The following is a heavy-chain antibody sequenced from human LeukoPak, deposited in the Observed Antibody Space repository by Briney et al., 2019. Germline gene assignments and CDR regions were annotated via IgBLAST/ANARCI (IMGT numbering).Heavy chain of an antibody. CDR2: IYYSGST. Sequence: SETLSLTCTVSGGSISSYYWSWIRQPPGKGLEWIGYIYYSGSTNYNPSLKSRVTISVDTSKNQFSLKLSSVTAADTAVYYCARELPSTCYFDYWGRGTLVTVSS. D-gene: IGHD1-26*01. J-gene: IGHJ4*02. V-gene: IGHV4-59*01. CDR3: ARELPSTCYFDY. CDR1: GGSISSYY.